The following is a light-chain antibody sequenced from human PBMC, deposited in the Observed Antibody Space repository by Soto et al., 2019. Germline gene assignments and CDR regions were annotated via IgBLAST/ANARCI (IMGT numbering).Light chain of an antibody. V-gene: IGLV1-40*01. CDR1: SSNIGAGYD. Sequence: QAVVTQPPSVSGSPGQRVTISCTGSSSNIGAGYDVHWYQQLPGTAPKLLIYGNSNRPSGVPDRFSGSKSGTSASLAITGLQAEDEADYYPSSYTTSTSFILFGGGTKLTVL. J-gene: IGLJ2*01. CDR3: SSYTTSTSFIL. CDR2: GNS.